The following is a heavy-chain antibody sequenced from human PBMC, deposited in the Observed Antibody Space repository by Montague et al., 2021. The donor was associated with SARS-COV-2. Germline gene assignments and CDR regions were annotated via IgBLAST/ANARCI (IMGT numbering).Heavy chain of an antibody. CDR2: ISYDGSNK. Sequence: SRRLSCAASGFPFSSYAMHWVRQAPGKGLEWVAVISYDGSNKYYADSVKGRFTISRDNSKNTLYLQMNSLRAEDTAVYYCARELASDIDYWGQGTLVTVSS. D-gene: IGHD3-3*02. J-gene: IGHJ4*02. V-gene: IGHV3-30-3*01. CDR1: GFPFSSYA. CDR3: ARELASDIDY.